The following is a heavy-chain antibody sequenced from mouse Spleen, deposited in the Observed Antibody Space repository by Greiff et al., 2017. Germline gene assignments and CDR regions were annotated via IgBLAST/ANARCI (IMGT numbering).Heavy chain of an antibody. J-gene: IGHJ2*01. V-gene: IGHV1-50*01. Sequence: QVQLQQPGAELVKPGASVKLSCKASGYTLTSYWMQWVKQRPGQGLEWIGEIDPSDSYTNYNQKFKGKATLTVDTSSSTAYMQLSSLTSEDSAVYYCARYSNPYYLDYWGQGTTLTVSS. CDR1: GYTLTSYW. CDR3: ARYSNPYYLDY. CDR2: IDPSDSYT. D-gene: IGHD2-5*01.